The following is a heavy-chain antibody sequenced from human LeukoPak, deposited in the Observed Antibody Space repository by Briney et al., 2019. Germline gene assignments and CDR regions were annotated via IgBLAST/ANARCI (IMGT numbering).Heavy chain of an antibody. D-gene: IGHD4-17*01. CDR2: IYYSGST. V-gene: IGHV4-31*03. CDR3: ARDDYGDRFGPWFDP. CDR1: GGSISSGGYY. Sequence: TLSLTCTVSGGSISSGGYYRGWIRQHPGKGLEWIGYIYYSGSTYYNPSLKSRVTISVDTSKNQFSLKLSSVTAADTAVYYCARDDYGDRFGPWFDPWGQGTLVTVSS. J-gene: IGHJ5*02.